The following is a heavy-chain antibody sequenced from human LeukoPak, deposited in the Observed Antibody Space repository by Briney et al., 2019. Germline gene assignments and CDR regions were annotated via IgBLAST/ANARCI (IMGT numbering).Heavy chain of an antibody. D-gene: IGHD5-12*01. CDR1: GFSFSSYD. J-gene: IGHJ4*02. V-gene: IGHV3-23*01. CDR3: AKDQRPDSGCDIDY. CDR2: IRTSGDST. Sequence: GGSLRLSCAASGFSFSSYDMSWVRQAPGKGLEWVSGIRTSGDSTYYADSVKGRFTISRDNSRDTLNLQMNSLRAEDTAVYYCAKDQRPDSGCDIDYWGQGTLVTVSS.